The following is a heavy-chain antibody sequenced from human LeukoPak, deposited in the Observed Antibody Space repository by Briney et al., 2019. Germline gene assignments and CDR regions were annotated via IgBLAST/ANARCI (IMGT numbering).Heavy chain of an antibody. D-gene: IGHD6-13*01. Sequence: SETLSLTCAVYGESFSDYYWSWIRQSPGKGLEWIGEINHSGSTYYNPSLKSRVTISLDTSKSQFSLKLTSVTAADTAVYYCARKQGGQLVNTRRWFDPWGQGTLVTVSS. J-gene: IGHJ5*02. CDR3: ARKQGGQLVNTRRWFDP. CDR1: GESFSDYY. CDR2: INHSGST. V-gene: IGHV4-34*01.